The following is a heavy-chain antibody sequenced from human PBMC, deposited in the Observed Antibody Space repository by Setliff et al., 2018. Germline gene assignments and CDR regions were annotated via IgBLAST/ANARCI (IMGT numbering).Heavy chain of an antibody. CDR3: VRSSAPQVVLAADFDF. CDR1: GFRFTNFG. V-gene: IGHV1-18*01. D-gene: IGHD6-19*01. J-gene: IGHJ4*02. Sequence: WASVKVSCKTSGFRFTNFGSSWVRQAPGQGLEWLGSISPYSGNTNYPQWLQGRATMTTDTSATTVYMELKSLRSDDTAVYYCVRSSAPQVVLAADFDFWGQGTPVTVSS. CDR2: ISPYSGNT.